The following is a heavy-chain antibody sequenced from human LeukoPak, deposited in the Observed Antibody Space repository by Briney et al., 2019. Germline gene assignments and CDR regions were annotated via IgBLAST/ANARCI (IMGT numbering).Heavy chain of an antibody. J-gene: IGHJ4*02. CDR3: ARSLPYGTTWYGRSDF. V-gene: IGHV3-7*03. CDR1: GFPFNAYW. Sequence: GGSLRLSCAASGFPFNAYWMTWVRQAPGKGLEWVANIRQDGDTKYYVDSVKGRFTISRDNAMNSLYLQMNSLRAGDTAIYYCARSLPYGTTWYGRSDFWGQGTLVTVS. D-gene: IGHD6-13*01. CDR2: IRQDGDTK.